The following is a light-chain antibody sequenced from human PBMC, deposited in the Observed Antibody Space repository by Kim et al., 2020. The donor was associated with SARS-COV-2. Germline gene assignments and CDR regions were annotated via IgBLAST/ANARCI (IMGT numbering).Light chain of an antibody. CDR1: RSVSSDY. CDR2: GAS. CDR3: QQYSSSPAT. Sequence: ATGETATLSCRASRSVSSDYVAWYQQNPGQAPRLLFYGASSRATGIPDRFSGSGSGTDFTLTITRLEPEDFAVYYCQQYSSSPATFGQGTKVDIK. J-gene: IGKJ1*01. V-gene: IGKV3-20*01.